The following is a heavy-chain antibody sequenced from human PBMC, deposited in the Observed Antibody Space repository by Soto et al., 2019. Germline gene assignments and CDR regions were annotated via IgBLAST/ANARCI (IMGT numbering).Heavy chain of an antibody. CDR2: IWYDGSNK. J-gene: IGHJ4*02. CDR3: AREGWGGDCSGYYNYFDY. CDR1: GFTFSSYG. V-gene: IGHV3-33*01. D-gene: IGHD3-22*01. Sequence: QVQLVESGGGVVQPGRSLRLSCAASGFTFSSYGMHWVRQAPGKGLEWVAVIWYDGSNKYYADSVKGRFTISRDNSKNTLYLQMNSLRAEDTAVYYCAREGWGGDCSGYYNYFDYWGQGTLVTVSS.